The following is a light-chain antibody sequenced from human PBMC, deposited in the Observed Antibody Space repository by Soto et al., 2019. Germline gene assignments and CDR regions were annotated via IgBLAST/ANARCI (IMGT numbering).Light chain of an antibody. CDR3: QQYYYAPYT. Sequence: DVVMTQSPDSLAVALGERATINCKSSQTVFNRSINKNYLAWYQQKPGQPPKLLIYWASTRESGVPDRFSGSGSGTVFTLTISSLQAEDVALYYCQQYYYAPYTFGQGTKLEIK. CDR2: WAS. V-gene: IGKV4-1*01. J-gene: IGKJ2*01. CDR1: QTVFNRSINKNY.